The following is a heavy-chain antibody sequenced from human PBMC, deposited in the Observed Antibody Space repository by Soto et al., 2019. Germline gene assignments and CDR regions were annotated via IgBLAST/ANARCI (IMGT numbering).Heavy chain of an antibody. D-gene: IGHD6-19*01. CDR1: GFPFSTTG. J-gene: IGHJ5*02. Sequence: QVQLVESGGGVVQPGRSLRLSCAASGFPFSTTGMHWVRQAPGKGLEWVAMISHDGGAKYYADSVKGRFTISRDDSKNTLYLQMNSLRPEDTAVYYCAKDLYSSGWYNYFDPWGQGPRVTVSS. CDR3: AKDLYSSGWYNYFDP. V-gene: IGHV3-30*18. CDR2: ISHDGGAK.